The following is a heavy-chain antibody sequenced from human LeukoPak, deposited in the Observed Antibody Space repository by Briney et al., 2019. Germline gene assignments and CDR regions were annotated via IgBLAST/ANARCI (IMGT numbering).Heavy chain of an antibody. D-gene: IGHD3-10*01. CDR1: GFSFSSYW. V-gene: IGHV3-74*01. Sequence: GGSLRLSCAASGFSFSSYWMHWVRQAPGKGLVWVSRINSDGSSTIYADSVKGRFTISRDNSKNTLYLQMNSLRAEDTAVYYCAKDYYGSGSYSDYWGQGTLVTVSS. J-gene: IGHJ4*02. CDR3: AKDYYGSGSYSDY. CDR2: INSDGSST.